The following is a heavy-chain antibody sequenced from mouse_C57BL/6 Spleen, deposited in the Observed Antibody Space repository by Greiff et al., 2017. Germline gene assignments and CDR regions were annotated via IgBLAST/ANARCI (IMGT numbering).Heavy chain of an antibody. CDR2: ISSGSCAS. CDR1: GFTFSDSG. D-gene: IGHD2-3*01. J-gene: IGHJ4*01. CDR3: ARKGDGYFSYAMDY. V-gene: IGHV5-17*01. Sequence: EVKLVESGGGLVKPGGSLKLSCAASGFTFSDSGLRWVRQAPEKGLEWVAYISSGSCASYYADKVKGRFTISRDNAKNTLFLQMTILRSEDTAMYYCARKGDGYFSYAMDYWGQGPSVTVAS.